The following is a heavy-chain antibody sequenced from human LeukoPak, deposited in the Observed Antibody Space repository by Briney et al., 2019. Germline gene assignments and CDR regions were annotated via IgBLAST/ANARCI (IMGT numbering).Heavy chain of an antibody. J-gene: IGHJ5*02. CDR3: ARQAANGNWFDP. V-gene: IGHV1-8*01. D-gene: IGHD6-13*01. Sequence: ASAKVSCKASGYTFTSYDINWVRQATGQGLEWMGWMNPNSGNTGYAQKFQGRVTMTRDTSIRTAYMEVSKLTSDDTAVYYCARQAANGNWFDPWGQGTLVTVSS. CDR2: MNPNSGNT. CDR1: GYTFTSYD.